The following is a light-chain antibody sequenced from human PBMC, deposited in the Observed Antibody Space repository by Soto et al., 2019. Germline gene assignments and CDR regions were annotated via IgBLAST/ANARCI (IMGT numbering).Light chain of an antibody. CDR1: SSSKW. Sequence: DIQMTQSPSTLAASVGDTVTMTCRSSSKWLAWYQKKPGKAPKLLIYDVSNLERGVPPRFSGSTSGAESTLTITGLQPDDLGTYYCQHTTHFTFGQGTKVDI. CDR3: QHTTHFT. CDR2: DVS. V-gene: IGKV1-5*01. J-gene: IGKJ2*01.